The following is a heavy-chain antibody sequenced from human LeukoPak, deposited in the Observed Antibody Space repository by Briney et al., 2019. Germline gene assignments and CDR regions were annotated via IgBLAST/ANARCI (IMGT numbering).Heavy chain of an antibody. V-gene: IGHV4-39*07. CDR1: GGSISSSSYY. J-gene: IGHJ4*02. D-gene: IGHD2-2*03. Sequence: SETLSLTCTVSGGSISSSSYYWGWIRQPPGKGLEWIGSIYYSGSNYYNPSLKSRVTIAVDTSKNQFSLKLSSVTAEDTAVYYCARDSAVGIVVVPAAIGGFDYWGQGTLVTVSS. CDR3: ARDSAVGIVVVPAAIGGFDY. CDR2: IYYSGSN.